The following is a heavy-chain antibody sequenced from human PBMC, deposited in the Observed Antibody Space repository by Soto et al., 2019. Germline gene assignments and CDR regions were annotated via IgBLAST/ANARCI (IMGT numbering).Heavy chain of an antibody. CDR2: IRSTTNYI. Sequence: GGSLRLSCAASGFTFTRYSMNWVRQAPGKGLEWVSSIRSTTNYIYYADSMKGRFTVSRGNAKNSVYLEMNSLSAEDTAVYYCARESEDLTSNFDYWGQGTLVTVSS. V-gene: IGHV3-21*01. CDR3: ARESEDLTSNFDY. J-gene: IGHJ4*02. CDR1: GFTFTRYS.